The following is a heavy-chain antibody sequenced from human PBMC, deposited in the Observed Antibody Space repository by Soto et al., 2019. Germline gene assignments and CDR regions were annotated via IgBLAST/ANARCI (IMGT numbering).Heavy chain of an antibody. V-gene: IGHV4-59*12. CDR3: AKDMDATVFNFDY. Sequence: SETLSLTCTVSSGSISSYYWNWIRQPPGKGLEWIGSIYYSGNTNYSPSLKSRVTISVDTSKNQFSLKLSSVTAADTAVYYCAKDMDATVFNFDYWGQGTLVTVSS. CDR2: IYYSGNT. J-gene: IGHJ4*02. CDR1: SGSISSYY. D-gene: IGHD2-2*01.